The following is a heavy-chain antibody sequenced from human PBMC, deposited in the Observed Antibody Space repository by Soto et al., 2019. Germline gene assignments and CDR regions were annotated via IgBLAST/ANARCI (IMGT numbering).Heavy chain of an antibody. Sequence: QITLKESGPTLVKPTQTLTLTCTVSGLSLSTSGVGVGWIRQPPGKALEWLALIYWDDDKRYSPFLKSRLTITKDTSRNQVVLTMTNMDHADTGTYYCAHRTVYDGSFDYWGQGTLVTVSS. V-gene: IGHV2-5*02. J-gene: IGHJ4*02. CDR3: AHRTVYDGSFDY. CDR1: GLSLSTSGVG. D-gene: IGHD5-12*01. CDR2: IYWDDDK.